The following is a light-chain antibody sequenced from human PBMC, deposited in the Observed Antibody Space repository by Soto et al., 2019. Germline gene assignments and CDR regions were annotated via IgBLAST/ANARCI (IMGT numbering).Light chain of an antibody. CDR1: SGHNSYA. Sequence: QPVLTQSPSASASLGASVKLTCTLSSGHNSYAIAWHQQQPEKGPRYLMKVNSDGSHSKGDGIPDRFSGSSSGAERYLTIXXXXXXXXADYYCQTWSTDIRVFGGGTKVTV. V-gene: IGLV4-69*01. CDR2: VNSDGSH. CDR3: QTWSTDIRV. J-gene: IGLJ3*02.